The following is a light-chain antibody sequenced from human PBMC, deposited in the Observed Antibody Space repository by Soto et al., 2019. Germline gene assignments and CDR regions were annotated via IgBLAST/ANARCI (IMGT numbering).Light chain of an antibody. CDR2: GAS. J-gene: IGKJ2*01. V-gene: IGKV3-20*01. Sequence: EIVLTQSPGTLSLSPGERATLSCRASQSVSSSYLAWYQQKPGQAPRLLIYGASSRATGIPDRFSGSGSGTDFTRILSRREPEDFAVYYCQQYGSSPYTFGQGTKLEIK. CDR3: QQYGSSPYT. CDR1: QSVSSSY.